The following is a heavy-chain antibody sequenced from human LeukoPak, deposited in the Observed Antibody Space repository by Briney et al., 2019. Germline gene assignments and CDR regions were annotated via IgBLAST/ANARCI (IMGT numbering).Heavy chain of an antibody. CDR1: GFTVSSTY. Sequence: GGSLRLSCAGSGFTVSSTYMSWVRQAPGKGLEWVSTTYYDGTTYSGDSVKGRFSISRDNSKNTLYLQMNSLRAEDTAVYYCARGDYYDILTGYPCYFDYWGQGTLVTVSS. CDR2: TYYDGTT. D-gene: IGHD3-9*01. J-gene: IGHJ4*02. V-gene: IGHV3-53*05. CDR3: ARGDYYDILTGYPCYFDY.